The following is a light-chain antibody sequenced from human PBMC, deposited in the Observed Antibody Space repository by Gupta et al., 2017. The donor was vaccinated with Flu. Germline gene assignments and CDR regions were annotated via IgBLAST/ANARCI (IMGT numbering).Light chain of an antibody. V-gene: IGLV5-37*01. CDR1: VANDI. CDR2: YYSDLDK. CDR3: VIWPSNAVV. J-gene: IGLJ2*01. Sequence: VANDILYWSQQKPGSPPRFLLYYYSDLDKGQCSVVPSRFSGSKDVSANTWIFLISGLQSEDEADYFFVIWPSNAVVFGGGTKLTVL.